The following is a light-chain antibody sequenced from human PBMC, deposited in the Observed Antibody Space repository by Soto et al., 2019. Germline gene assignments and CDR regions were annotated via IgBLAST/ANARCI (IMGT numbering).Light chain of an antibody. J-gene: IGLJ2*01. CDR3: SSYTSSSTLV. V-gene: IGLV2-14*03. Sequence: QSVLTQPASVSGSPGQSIAISCTGTSSDVGGYNYVSWYQQHPGKAPKLIIYDVSSRPSGVSDRFSGSKSVHTASLTISGIQAEDEADYYCSSYTSSSTLVFGGGTKLTVL. CDR1: SSDVGGYNY. CDR2: DVS.